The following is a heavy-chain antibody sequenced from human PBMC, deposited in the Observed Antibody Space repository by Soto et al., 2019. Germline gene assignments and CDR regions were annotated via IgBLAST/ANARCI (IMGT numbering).Heavy chain of an antibody. V-gene: IGHV5-51*01. CDR1: GYDFNTNW. CDR3: ARLPRDCNKTSCYYADH. Sequence: PGESLKISCRGSGYDFNTNWFGWVRQLPGRGREWVGIMYPGDSDTRYNPSLQGHVTLSVDVTVSTAFLQWRSLETSDTGMYFCARLPRDCNKTSCYYADHWGQGTQVTVS. CDR2: MYPGDSDT. J-gene: IGHJ4*02. D-gene: IGHD3-3*01.